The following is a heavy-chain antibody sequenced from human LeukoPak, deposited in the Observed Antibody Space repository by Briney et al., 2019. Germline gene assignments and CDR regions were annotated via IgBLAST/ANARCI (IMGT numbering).Heavy chain of an antibody. CDR2: ISAYNADT. CDR1: GYTFTSYG. V-gene: IGHV1-18*01. Sequence: ASVKVSCKASGYTFTSYGLSWVRQAPGQGLEWMGWISAYNADTHYAQKLQGWVTMTRDTSISTAYMELSRLRSDDTAVYYCARTEPYYYDSFDYWGQGTLVTVSS. CDR3: ARTEPYYYDSFDY. J-gene: IGHJ4*02. D-gene: IGHD3-22*01.